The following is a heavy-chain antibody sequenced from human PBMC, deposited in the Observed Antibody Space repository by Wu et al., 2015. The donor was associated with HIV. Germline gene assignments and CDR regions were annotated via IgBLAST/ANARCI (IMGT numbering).Heavy chain of an antibody. CDR1: GYTFTGYY. D-gene: IGHD3-3*01. V-gene: IGHV1-2*02. CDR2: INPNSGGT. CDR3: ARVRYYDFWSGYYKAFDI. Sequence: QVQLVQSGAEVKKPGASVKVSCKASGYTFTGYYLHWVRQAPGQGLEWMGWINPNSGGTNYAQKFQGRVTMTRDTSISTAYMDLSRLRSDDTAVYYCARVRYYDFWSGYYKAFDIWAKGQWSPSLQ. J-gene: IGHJ3*02.